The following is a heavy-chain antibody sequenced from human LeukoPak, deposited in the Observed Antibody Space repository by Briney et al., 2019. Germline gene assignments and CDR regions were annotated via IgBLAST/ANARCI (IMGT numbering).Heavy chain of an antibody. D-gene: IGHD2-2*03. CDR2: IYYSGST. J-gene: IGHJ6*02. V-gene: IGHV4-59*01. CDR1: GGSITSYY. CDR3: ARGGGYCSSTSCPGQGYYYYGMDV. Sequence: MTSETLSLTCTVSGGSITSYYWSWIRQPPGKGLELIGYIYYSGSTNYNPSLKSRVTISVDTSKNQFSLKLSSVTAADTAVYYCARGGGYCSSTSCPGQGYYYYGMDVWGQGTTVTVSS.